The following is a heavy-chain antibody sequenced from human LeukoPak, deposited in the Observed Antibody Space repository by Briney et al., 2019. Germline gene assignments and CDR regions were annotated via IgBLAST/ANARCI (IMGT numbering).Heavy chain of an antibody. CDR2: IYYSGST. D-gene: IGHD1-1*01. CDR3: ARDFRNDGWFDP. Sequence: SETLSLTCTVSGRSISSYYWSWIRQPPGKGLEWIGYIYYSGSTNYNPSLKSRVTISVDTSKNHFFLNLSSVTAADTAVYYCARDFRNDGWFDPWGQGTLVTVSS. CDR1: GRSISSYY. J-gene: IGHJ5*02. V-gene: IGHV4-59*01.